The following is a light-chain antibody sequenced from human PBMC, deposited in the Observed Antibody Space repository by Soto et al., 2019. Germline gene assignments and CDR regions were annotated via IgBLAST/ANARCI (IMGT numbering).Light chain of an antibody. V-gene: IGKV1-9*01. J-gene: IGKJ4*01. CDR3: QQVLHSPLT. CDR2: EAS. CDR1: QGVGIS. Sequence: DVRLTQSPSFLSASVGDTVVITCRASQGVGISLAWYQQKPGKAPRLLISEASTLPSEVPSRLSGSGSGTEFTLTITSLPPEDFVTYYFQQVLHSPLTFGGGTKVEI.